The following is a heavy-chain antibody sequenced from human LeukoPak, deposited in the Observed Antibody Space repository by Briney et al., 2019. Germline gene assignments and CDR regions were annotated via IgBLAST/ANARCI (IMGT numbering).Heavy chain of an antibody. CDR1: GYTFTGYY. J-gene: IGHJ6*02. CDR3: ARGLTQLWFGELSYYYGMDV. CDR2: INPNSGGT. D-gene: IGHD3-10*01. V-gene: IGHV1-2*02. Sequence: ASVKVSCKASGYTFTGYYMHWVRQAPGQGLEWMGWINPNSGGTNYAQKFQGRVTMTRDTSISTAYMELSRLRSDDTAVYYCARGLTQLWFGELSYYYGMDVWGQGTTVTVSS.